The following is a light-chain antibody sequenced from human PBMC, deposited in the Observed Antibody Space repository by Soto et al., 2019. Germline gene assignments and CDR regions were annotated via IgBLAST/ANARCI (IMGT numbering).Light chain of an antibody. Sequence: QSVLTQPRSVSGSPGQSITLSCDGSTSDVGAYNLVSWYQQHPGEAPKLMIYDVIKRPSGVPYRFSGSKSGNTASLTISGLQADDEADYYCSSFTGSDNPFGGGTKLTVL. J-gene: IGLJ2*01. V-gene: IGLV2-11*01. CDR2: DVI. CDR3: SSFTGSDNP. CDR1: TSDVGAYNL.